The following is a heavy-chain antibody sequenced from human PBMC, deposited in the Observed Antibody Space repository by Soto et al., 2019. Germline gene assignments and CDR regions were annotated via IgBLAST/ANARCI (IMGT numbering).Heavy chain of an antibody. CDR1: GFTFSSYG. D-gene: IGHD7-27*01. CDR3: ARGEPTELGTYDY. V-gene: IGHV3-33*08. J-gene: IGHJ4*02. Sequence: GGSLRLSCAASGFTFSSYGMHWVRQAPGKGLEWVAVIWYDGSNKYYADSVKGRFTISRDNSKNTLYLQMNSLRAEDTAVYYCARGEPTELGTYDYWGQGTLVTVSS. CDR2: IWYDGSNK.